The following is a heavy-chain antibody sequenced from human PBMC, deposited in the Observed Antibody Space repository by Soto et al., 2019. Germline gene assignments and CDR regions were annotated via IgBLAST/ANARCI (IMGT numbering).Heavy chain of an antibody. CDR3: ARRQLRDYIRWSFDP. V-gene: IGHV1-2*02. CDR1: GYTFTENR. J-gene: IGHJ5*02. CDR2: IDPKSGYT. D-gene: IGHD3-16*01. Sequence: ASVKVSCKASGYTFTENRIHWLLRAPGHRVEWMGRIDPKSGYTTFAQTYQGRVTMTRDTSSNTVYMELTRLTSDDTAIYYCARRQLRDYIRWSFDPWGQGTLVTVSS.